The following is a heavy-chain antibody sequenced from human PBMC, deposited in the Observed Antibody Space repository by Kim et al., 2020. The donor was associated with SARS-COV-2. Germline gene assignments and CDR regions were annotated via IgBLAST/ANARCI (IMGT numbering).Heavy chain of an antibody. V-gene: IGHV3-23*01. D-gene: IGHD6-13*01. CDR3: AKCSSGWFNDY. Sequence: ANSVKGRLTYSRDNAENTLNLQMNSLTAEDKAVYYCAKCSSGWFNDYWAQGTLVTVSS. J-gene: IGHJ4*02.